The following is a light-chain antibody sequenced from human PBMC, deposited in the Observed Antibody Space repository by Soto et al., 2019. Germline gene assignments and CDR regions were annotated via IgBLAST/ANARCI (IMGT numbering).Light chain of an antibody. Sequence: QSVLTQPPSVSGAPGQRVTISCTGSSSNTGAGYDVHWYQQVPGTAPKLLIYGNTKRPSGVPDRFSGSRSGTSATLGITGLQTWDEADYYCGTWDASLSAGVFGGGTKLTVL. CDR1: SSNTGAGYD. J-gene: IGLJ2*01. V-gene: IGLV1-40*01. CDR2: GNT. CDR3: GTWDASLSAGV.